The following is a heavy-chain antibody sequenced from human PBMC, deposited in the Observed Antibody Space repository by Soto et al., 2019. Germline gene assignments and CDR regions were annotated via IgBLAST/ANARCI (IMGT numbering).Heavy chain of an antibody. Sequence: GALRLSCAASGFTFSSYAMSWVRQTPGKGLEYVSSITVNGDGTYYADSVKGRFTISRDNSKNTLYLQMNSLRAEDTALDYCARQVVDRGIAYWGQGTLVTVSA. CDR3: ARQVVDRGIAY. D-gene: IGHD3-16*02. CDR1: GFTFSSYA. CDR2: ITVNGDGT. J-gene: IGHJ4*01. V-gene: IGHV3-23*01.